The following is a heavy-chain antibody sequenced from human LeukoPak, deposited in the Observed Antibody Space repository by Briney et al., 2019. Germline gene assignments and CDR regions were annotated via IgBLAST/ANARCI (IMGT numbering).Heavy chain of an antibody. CDR1: GGSISSYY. CDR2: IYYSGRT. D-gene: IGHD1-26*01. Sequence: SETLSLTCTVSGGSISSYYWNWIRQPPGKGLEWIGYIYYSGRTNYNPSLKSRVTMSVDTSKNQFSLKVSSVTAADTAVYYCARDGRPQTSLLGYYGMDVWGQGTTVTVSS. J-gene: IGHJ6*02. V-gene: IGHV4-59*01. CDR3: ARDGRPQTSLLGYYGMDV.